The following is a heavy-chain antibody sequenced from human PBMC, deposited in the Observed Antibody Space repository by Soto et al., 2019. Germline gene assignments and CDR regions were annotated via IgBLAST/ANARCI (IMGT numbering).Heavy chain of an antibody. V-gene: IGHV1-18*01. J-gene: IGHJ3*02. Sequence: ASVKVSCKASGYTFTSYGISWVRQAPGQGLEWMGWISAYNGNTNYAQKLQGRVTMTTDKSTSTAYMELRSLRSDDTAVYYCASRRTTVTLPAFDIWGQGTMVTVSS. CDR1: GYTFTSYG. D-gene: IGHD4-17*01. CDR2: ISAYNGNT. CDR3: ASRRTTVTLPAFDI.